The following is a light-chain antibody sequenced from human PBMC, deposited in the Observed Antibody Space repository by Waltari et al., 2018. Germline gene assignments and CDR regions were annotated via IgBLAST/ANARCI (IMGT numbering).Light chain of an antibody. V-gene: IGKV4-1*01. CDR2: WAS. CDR1: QTVLSSSNKKNN. Sequence: DIVMTQSPDSLPVSLGERATINRTSSQTVLSSSNKKNNLAWYQQKPGQPPKLLIYWASTRQSGVPDRFSGSGSGTDFTLTISSLQTEDVALYYCQQYYSSPYTFGQGTKLEI. CDR3: QQYYSSPYT. J-gene: IGKJ2*01.